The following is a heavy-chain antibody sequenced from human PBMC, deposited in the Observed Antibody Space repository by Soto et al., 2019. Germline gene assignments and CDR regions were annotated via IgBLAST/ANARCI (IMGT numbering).Heavy chain of an antibody. CDR3: AKCDFSLNWFDP. J-gene: IGHJ5*02. CDR2: ISGSGGST. Sequence: GGSLRLSCAASGFTFSSYAMSWVRQAPGKGLEWVSAISGSGGSTHYADFVKGRFTISRDNSKNTLYLQMNSLRAEDTAVYYCAKCDFSLNWFDPWGQGTLVTVSS. CDR1: GFTFSSYA. D-gene: IGHD3-3*01. V-gene: IGHV3-23*01.